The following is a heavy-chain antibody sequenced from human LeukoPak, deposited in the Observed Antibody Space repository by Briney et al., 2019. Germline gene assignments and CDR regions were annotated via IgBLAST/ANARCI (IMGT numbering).Heavy chain of an antibody. CDR2: IKQDGSEK. J-gene: IGHJ6*03. CDR3: ARGKYPDNDDYMDV. V-gene: IGHV3-7*03. Sequence: GGSLRLSCAASEFTFSTYWMTWVRQAPGKGLEWVADIKQDGSEKYYVDSVKGRFTISRQNAKKSLFLQMNSLRAEDTAVYYCARGKYPDNDDYMDVWGKGTTVTVSS. CDR1: EFTFSTYW. D-gene: IGHD1-1*01.